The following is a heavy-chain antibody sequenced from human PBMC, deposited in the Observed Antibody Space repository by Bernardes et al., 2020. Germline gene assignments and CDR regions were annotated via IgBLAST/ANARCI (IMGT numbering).Heavy chain of an antibody. D-gene: IGHD3-16*01. Sequence: SETLSLTCTVSGGSISTSSNYWGWIRQPPGKGLEWIGSIYYSGSTYYNTSLRSRVTISVDTSKNQFSLKLSSVTAADTAVYYCAGGNYDYAYGSRRYAGFDYWGQGTLVTVSS. CDR1: GGSISTSSNY. J-gene: IGHJ4*02. CDR3: AGGNYDYAYGSRRYAGFDY. V-gene: IGHV4-39*01. CDR2: IYYSGST.